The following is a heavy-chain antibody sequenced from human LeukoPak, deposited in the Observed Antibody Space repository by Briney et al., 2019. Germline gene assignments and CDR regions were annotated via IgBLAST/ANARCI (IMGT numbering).Heavy chain of an antibody. CDR3: AREGIAAAGNDY. Sequence: GASVKVSCKASGGTFSSYAISWVRQAPGQGLEWMGGIIPIFGTANYAQKFQGRVTITADESTSTAYMELSSLRSEDTAVYYCAREGIAAAGNDYWGQGTLVTVSS. J-gene: IGHJ4*02. CDR1: GGTFSSYA. V-gene: IGHV1-69*13. D-gene: IGHD6-13*01. CDR2: IIPIFGTA.